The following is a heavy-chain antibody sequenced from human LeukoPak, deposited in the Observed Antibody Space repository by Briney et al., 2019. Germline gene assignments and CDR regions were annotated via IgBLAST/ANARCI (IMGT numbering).Heavy chain of an antibody. CDR2: TYYRSKWYN. D-gene: IGHD3-16*01. CDR3: ARSLWGGAFDI. V-gene: IGHV6-1*01. Sequence: SQTLSLTCAISGDSVSSNSGALNWIRQSPSRGLEWLGKTYYRSKWYNDYAVSVKSRITINPDTSKNQLSLHLNSVTPEDTAVYYCARSLWGGAFDIWGQGTMVAVSS. J-gene: IGHJ3*02. CDR1: GDSVSSNSGA.